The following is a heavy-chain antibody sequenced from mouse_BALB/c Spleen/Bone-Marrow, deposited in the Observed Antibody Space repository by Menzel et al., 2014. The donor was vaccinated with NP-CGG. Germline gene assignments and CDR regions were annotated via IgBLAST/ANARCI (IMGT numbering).Heavy chain of an antibody. D-gene: IGHD1-1*01. CDR2: INPYNDGT. J-gene: IGHJ4*01. V-gene: IGHV1-14*01. CDR1: GYTFTSYV. CDR3: AREGDYCGSLYAMDY. Sequence: VQLQQSGPELVKPGASVKMSCKASGYTFTSYVMHWVKQKPGQGLEWIGYINPYNDGTKYNEKFKGKATLTSDKSSSTAYMELGSLTSEDSSVYYCAREGDYCGSLYAMDYWGQGTSVTVSS.